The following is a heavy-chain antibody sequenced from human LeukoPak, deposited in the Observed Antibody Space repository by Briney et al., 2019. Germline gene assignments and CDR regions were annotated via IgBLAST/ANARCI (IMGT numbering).Heavy chain of an antibody. Sequence: SETLSLTCTVSGGSISSYYWSWIRQPPGKGLEWIGSIYYSGSTYYNPSLKSRVTISVDTSNNQFSLKLSSVTAADTGVYYCSRDISGTYCSGDSCRWDYWGQGILVSVSS. CDR1: GGSISSYY. D-gene: IGHD2-15*01. CDR2: IYYSGST. J-gene: IGHJ4*02. CDR3: SRDISGTYCSGDSCRWDY. V-gene: IGHV4-59*12.